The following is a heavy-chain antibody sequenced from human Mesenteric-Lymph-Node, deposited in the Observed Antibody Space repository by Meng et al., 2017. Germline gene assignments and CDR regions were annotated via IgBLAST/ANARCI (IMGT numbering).Heavy chain of an antibody. J-gene: IGHJ6*02. D-gene: IGHD6-19*01. CDR1: GFTFSSYA. V-gene: IGHV3-23*01. CDR3: AKDLHSSGWYSYYYGMDV. Sequence: GESLKISCAASGFTFSSYAMRWVRQAPGKGLEWVSAISGSGGSTYYADSVKGRFTISRDNSKNTLYLQMNSLRAEDTAVYYCAKDLHSSGWYSYYYGMDVWGQGTTVTVSS. CDR2: ISGSGGST.